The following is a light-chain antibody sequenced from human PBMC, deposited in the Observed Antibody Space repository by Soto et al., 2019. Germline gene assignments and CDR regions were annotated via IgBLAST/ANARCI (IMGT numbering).Light chain of an antibody. CDR2: DAS. Sequence: EILMTQSPATLSVSPGERATLSCRASQSVSSYLAWYQQKPGQAPRLLIYDASNRATGIPARFSGSGSGTDFTLTISSLEPEDFAVYYCQQRSNWPPPFGQGTRLEIK. CDR1: QSVSSY. V-gene: IGKV3-11*01. CDR3: QQRSNWPPP. J-gene: IGKJ5*01.